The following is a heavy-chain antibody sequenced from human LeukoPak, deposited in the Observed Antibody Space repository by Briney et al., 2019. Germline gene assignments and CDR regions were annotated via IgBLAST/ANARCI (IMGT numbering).Heavy chain of an antibody. D-gene: IGHD2-2*01. J-gene: IGHJ3*02. CDR3: ARFGHKDIVVVPAAIDAFDI. CDR1: GFTFSSYA. V-gene: IGHV3-30*04. Sequence: PGRSPRLSCAASGFTFSSYAMHWVRQAPGKGLEWVAVISYDGSNKYYADSVKGRFTISRDNSKNTLYLQMNSLRAEDTAVYYCARFGHKDIVVVPAAIDAFDIWGQGTMVTVSS. CDR2: ISYDGSNK.